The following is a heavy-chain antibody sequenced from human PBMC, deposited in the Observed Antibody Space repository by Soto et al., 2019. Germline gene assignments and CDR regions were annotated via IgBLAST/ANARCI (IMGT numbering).Heavy chain of an antibody. CDR3: ARDADYGGSRGGMDV. Sequence: QVRLEESGPGLVKPSETLSLICSVSGGSVNNADYFWSWIRHHPENGLEWIGYIYYSGSTRYNPSFKTRATLSIDTYKNQFSLRLNSVTVADTAVYFCARDADYGGSRGGMDVWGRGTTVTVSS. J-gene: IGHJ6*02. CDR2: IYYSGST. CDR1: GGSVNNADYF. V-gene: IGHV4-31*03. D-gene: IGHD4-17*01.